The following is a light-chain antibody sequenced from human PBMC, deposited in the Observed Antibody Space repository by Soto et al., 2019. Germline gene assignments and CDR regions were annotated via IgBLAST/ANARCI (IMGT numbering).Light chain of an antibody. CDR2: TTN. CDR1: GSQIGRNT. J-gene: IGLJ1*01. V-gene: IGLV1-44*01. Sequence: QSVLTQPPSTSGAPRQRGTISCSGNGSQIGRNTVNWYQQVPGTAPKLLIYTTNERPSGVPDRFSGSKSGTSASLAISGLQSEDEADYYCAAWDDSLNGYVFGTGTKVTVL. CDR3: AAWDDSLNGYV.